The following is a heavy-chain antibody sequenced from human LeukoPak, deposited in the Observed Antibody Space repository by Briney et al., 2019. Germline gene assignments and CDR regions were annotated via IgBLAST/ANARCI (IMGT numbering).Heavy chain of an antibody. CDR3: AKTENNWSYGMDV. J-gene: IGHJ6*02. D-gene: IGHD1-20*01. CDR2: TYYRSEWYN. Sequence: SQTLSLTCALSGDSVSNNSTTWNWIRQSPSRGLEWLGRTYYRSEWYNDYAVSVKSRITINPDTSKNQFSLQLNSVTPEDTAVYYCAKTENNWSYGMDVWGQGTTVTVSS. V-gene: IGHV6-1*01. CDR1: GDSVSNNSTT.